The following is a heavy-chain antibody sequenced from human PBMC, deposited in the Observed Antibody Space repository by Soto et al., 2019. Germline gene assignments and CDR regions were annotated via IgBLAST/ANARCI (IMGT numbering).Heavy chain of an antibody. CDR1: GFTFSTYS. CDR2: ISSSSSTI. J-gene: IGHJ4*02. V-gene: IGHV3-48*01. D-gene: IGHD3-22*01. Sequence: GGSLRLSCAASGFTFSTYSMYWVRQAPGKGLEWVSYISSSSSTIFYTDSVKGRFTVSRDNAKNSLYLQMNSLRAEDTAVYYCAIPTYYYDSSGPPAYWGQGTLVTVSS. CDR3: AIPTYYYDSSGPPAY.